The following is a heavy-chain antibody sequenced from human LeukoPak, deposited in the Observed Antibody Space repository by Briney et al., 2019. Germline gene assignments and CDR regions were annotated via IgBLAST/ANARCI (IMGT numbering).Heavy chain of an antibody. D-gene: IGHD3-9*01. V-gene: IGHV1-2*02. CDR2: INPNSGGT. J-gene: IGHJ4*02. CDR3: ARGDILKGFFDY. Sequence: ASVKVSCKASGYTFTGYYMHWVRQAPGQGLEWMGWINPNSGGTNYAQKFQGRVTITADESTSTAYMELSSLRSEDTAVYYCARGDILKGFFDYWGQGTLVTVSS. CDR1: GYTFTGYY.